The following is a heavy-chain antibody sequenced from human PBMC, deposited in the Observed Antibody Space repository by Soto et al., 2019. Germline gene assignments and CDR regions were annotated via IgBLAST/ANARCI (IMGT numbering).Heavy chain of an antibody. CDR3: AREGGGDWEETLEDAFDI. CDR1: GFTFSSYA. V-gene: IGHV3-30-3*01. J-gene: IGHJ3*02. D-gene: IGHD2-21*02. Sequence: QVPLVESGGGVVQPGRSLRLSCAASGFTFSSYAMHWVRQAPGKGLEWVAVISYDGSNKYYADSVKGRFTISRDNSKNTLYLQMNSLRAEDTAVYYCAREGGGDWEETLEDAFDIWGQGTMVTVSS. CDR2: ISYDGSNK.